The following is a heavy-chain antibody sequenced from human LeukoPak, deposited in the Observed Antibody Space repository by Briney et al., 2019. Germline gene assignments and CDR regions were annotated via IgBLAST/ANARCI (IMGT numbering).Heavy chain of an antibody. CDR3: VKGREAAAGRGFDY. V-gene: IGHV3-64D*06. CDR1: GFTFSSYA. J-gene: IGHJ4*02. D-gene: IGHD6-13*01. Sequence: PGGSLRLSCSASGFTFSSYAMHWVRQAPGKGLEYVSAISSNGYITHYADSVKGRFTTSRDNSKNTLYFQMSSLRAEDMAVYYCVKGREAAAGRGFDYWGQGTLVTVSS. CDR2: ISSNGYIT.